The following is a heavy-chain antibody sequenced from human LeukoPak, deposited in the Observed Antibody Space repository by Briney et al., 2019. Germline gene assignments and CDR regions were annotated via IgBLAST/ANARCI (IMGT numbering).Heavy chain of an antibody. Sequence: SGTLSLTCTVSGVSISSYNWSWIRQPPGKGLEWIGYIYYSGSTNYNPSLKSRVTISVDTSKNHFSLKRSSVTPADTPVYYCARYYSYSGILWGQGTLVTVSS. CDR3: ARYYSYSGIL. CDR1: GVSISSYN. V-gene: IGHV4-59*08. CDR2: IYYSGST. J-gene: IGHJ4*02. D-gene: IGHD1-26*01.